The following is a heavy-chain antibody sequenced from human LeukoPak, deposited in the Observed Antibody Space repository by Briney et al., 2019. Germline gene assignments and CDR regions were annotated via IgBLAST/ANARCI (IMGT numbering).Heavy chain of an antibody. Sequence: GASLRLSCAASGFTFSTYAMTWVRQAPGKGLEWVSAISRSGDSTYYADSVKGRFTISRDNAKNSLYLQMNSLRAEDTAVYYCARGTDYWGQGTLVTVSS. J-gene: IGHJ4*02. CDR1: GFTFSTYA. CDR3: ARGTDY. CDR2: ISRSGDST. V-gene: IGHV3-23*01.